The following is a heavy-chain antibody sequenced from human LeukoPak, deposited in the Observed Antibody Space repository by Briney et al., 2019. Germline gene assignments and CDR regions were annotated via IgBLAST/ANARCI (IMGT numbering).Heavy chain of an antibody. CDR2: INHSGST. CDR1: GGSFSGYF. CDR3: ARGFNSRGWFDP. V-gene: IGHV4-34*01. J-gene: IGHJ5*02. D-gene: IGHD6-13*01. Sequence: SETLSLTCAVYGGSFSGYFWSWIRQPPGKGLEWIGEINHSGSTNYNPSLKSRVTISVDTSKNQFSLKLSSVTAADTAVYYCARGFNSRGWFDPWGHGTLVTVSS.